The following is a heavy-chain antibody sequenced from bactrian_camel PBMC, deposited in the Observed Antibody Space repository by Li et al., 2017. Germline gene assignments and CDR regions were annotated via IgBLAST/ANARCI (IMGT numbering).Heavy chain of an antibody. CDR2: IYRGGGRT. Sequence: HVQLVESGGGSVQAGGSLNLTCAASGNTTSSRCPEWFRQAPGKEREAVAVIYRGGGRTVYADSVKGRFTISRDNAKNTLYLQMNSLKTDDTAVYYCATERATTVSANVFFESWGQGTQVAVS. CDR3: ATERATTVSANVFFES. J-gene: IGHJ4*01. D-gene: IGHD4*01. CDR1: GNTTSSRC. V-gene: IGHV3S1*01.